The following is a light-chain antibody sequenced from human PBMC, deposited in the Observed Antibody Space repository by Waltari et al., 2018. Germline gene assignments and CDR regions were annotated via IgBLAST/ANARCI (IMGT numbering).Light chain of an antibody. CDR3: QTGGHGTWV. V-gene: IGLV4-69*01. CDR1: SGHSSNV. CDR2: VNSDGSH. J-gene: IGLJ3*02. Sequence: ASASLGAPVKLTCTLSSGHSSNVIAWLQQQPEKGPRYLMKVNSDGSHNKGDEIPDRFSGSSSGAERYLTISSLQSEDEADYYCQTGGHGTWVFGGGTKLTVL.